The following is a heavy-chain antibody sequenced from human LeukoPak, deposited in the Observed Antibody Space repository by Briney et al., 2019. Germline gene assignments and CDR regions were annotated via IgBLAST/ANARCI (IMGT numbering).Heavy chain of an antibody. D-gene: IGHD5-12*01. Sequence: SQTLSLTCSVSGGSISSGDYCWSWIRQHPGKGLEWIGYIHYSGSTYYNPSLKSRVSISVSTSKNRFSLQLSSVTAAGTAVYYCARVIGYDQLDYWGQGTLVTVSS. CDR2: IHYSGST. CDR3: ARVIGYDQLDY. CDR1: GGSISSGDYC. J-gene: IGHJ4*02. V-gene: IGHV4-31*03.